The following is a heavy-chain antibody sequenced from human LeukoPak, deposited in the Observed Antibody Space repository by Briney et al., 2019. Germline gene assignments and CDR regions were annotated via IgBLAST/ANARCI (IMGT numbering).Heavy chain of an antibody. Sequence: GGSLRLSCAASGFTVSSSYMSSVRQAPGKGLEWVSVIRSDGTTAYADSVKGRFTISRETSRNQLYLQMNSLRAEETAVYYCAREFLLRDGYNHGFDYWVQGALVTVSS. CDR2: IRSDGTT. CDR1: GFTVSSSY. CDR3: AREFLLRDGYNHGFDY. J-gene: IGHJ4*02. V-gene: IGHV3-53*01. D-gene: IGHD5-24*01.